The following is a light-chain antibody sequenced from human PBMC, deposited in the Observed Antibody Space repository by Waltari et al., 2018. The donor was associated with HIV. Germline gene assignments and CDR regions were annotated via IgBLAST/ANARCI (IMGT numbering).Light chain of an antibody. V-gene: IGLV3-21*01. Sequence: SYVLTQSPSVSVAPGKTARITCGGQNLGSKSLNWYPQQPGQAPVMVIYHDTDRPSGIPDRFSGSNSEDTATLTIRRVEAGDEADYYCQVWDTNTDQYVIFGGGTNLAV. CDR1: NLGSKS. CDR2: HDT. CDR3: QVWDTNTDQYVI. J-gene: IGLJ2*01.